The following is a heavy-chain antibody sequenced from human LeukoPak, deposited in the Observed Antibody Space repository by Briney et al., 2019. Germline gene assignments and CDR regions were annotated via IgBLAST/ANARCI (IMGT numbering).Heavy chain of an antibody. CDR1: GFTFRDYP. CDR2: ISSAGGTT. V-gene: IGHV3-64D*06. D-gene: IGHD4/OR15-4a*01. J-gene: IGHJ1*01. Sequence: GGSLRLSCSASGFTFRDYPIHWVRQAPGEGLQYVSAISSAGGTTYYADSVRGRFTISRDNSKNTLYLQMSSLRAEDEALYYFVKVGDRCYRENYQPWGQGTLVT. CDR3: VKVGDRCYRENYQP.